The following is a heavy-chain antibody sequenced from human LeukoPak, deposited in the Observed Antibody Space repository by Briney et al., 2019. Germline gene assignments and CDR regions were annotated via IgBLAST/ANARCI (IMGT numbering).Heavy chain of an antibody. CDR1: GYDFTSYW. CDR3: ARQGITGTTAYNWFDP. J-gene: IGHJ5*02. V-gene: IGHV5-51*01. CDR2: IYPSDSDI. Sequence: GESLKISCQASGYDFTSYWIGWVRQMPGKGLEWMGIIYPSDSDIRYSPSFQGQVTISADKSISTAYLQWSSLKASDTAMYYCARQGITGTTAYNWFDPWGQGTLVTVSS. D-gene: IGHD1-20*01.